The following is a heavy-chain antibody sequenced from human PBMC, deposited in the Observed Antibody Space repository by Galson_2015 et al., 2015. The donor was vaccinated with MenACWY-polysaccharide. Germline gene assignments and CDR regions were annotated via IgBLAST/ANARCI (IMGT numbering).Heavy chain of an antibody. V-gene: IGHV3-30*02. Sequence: SLRLSCAASGFTFSNYGMHWVRQAPGKGLGWVAFIRYDGRNEYYADSVKGRFTISRDNSKNTLYLQMNSLRLEDTAVYYCARGLYYSDSSGYPHWGQGTLVTVSS. CDR2: IRYDGRNE. CDR1: GFTFSNYG. J-gene: IGHJ4*02. D-gene: IGHD3-22*01. CDR3: ARGLYYSDSSGYPH.